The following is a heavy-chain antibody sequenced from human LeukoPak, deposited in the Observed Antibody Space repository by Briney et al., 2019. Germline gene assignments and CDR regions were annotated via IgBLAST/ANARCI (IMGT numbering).Heavy chain of an antibody. CDR3: ARGSWYDPNWFDP. Sequence: SETLSLTCAVYGGSFSGYYWSWIRQPPGKGLEWIGEINHSGSTNYNPSLKSRVTISVDTSKNRFSLKLSSVTAADTAVYYCARGSWYDPNWFDPWGQGTLVTVSS. V-gene: IGHV4-34*01. CDR1: GGSFSGYY. J-gene: IGHJ5*02. D-gene: IGHD6-13*01. CDR2: INHSGST.